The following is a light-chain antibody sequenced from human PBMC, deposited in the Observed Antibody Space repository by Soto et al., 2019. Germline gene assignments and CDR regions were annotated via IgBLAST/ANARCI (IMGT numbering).Light chain of an antibody. CDR1: QSVNSN. CDR2: GAS. J-gene: IGKJ1*01. CDR3: QQYDNWPRT. V-gene: IGKV3-15*01. Sequence: EIVMTQSPATLSVSPWERATLSCTASQSVNSNLAWYQQKPGQAPRLLIYGASTRATGIPARFSGGESGTEFTLTISSLQSEDFAVYYCQQYDNWPRTFGQGTKVEIK.